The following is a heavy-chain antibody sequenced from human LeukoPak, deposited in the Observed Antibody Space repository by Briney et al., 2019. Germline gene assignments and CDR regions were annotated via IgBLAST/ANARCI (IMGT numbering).Heavy chain of an antibody. CDR1: GFTFSSYA. V-gene: IGHV3-23*01. D-gene: IGHD7-27*01. Sequence: QPGGSLRLSCAASGFTFSSYAMSWVRQAPGKGLEWVAAISGVDGSTYYADSVKGRFTISRDISKNTLYLQMNSLRAEDTAVYYCAKVGRLTDFDYWGQGTLVTVSS. J-gene: IGHJ4*02. CDR3: AKVGRLTDFDY. CDR2: ISGVDGST.